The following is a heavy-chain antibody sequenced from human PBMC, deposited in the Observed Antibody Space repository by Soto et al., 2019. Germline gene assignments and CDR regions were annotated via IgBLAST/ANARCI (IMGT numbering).Heavy chain of an antibody. CDR3: ARDDVRYCAADCQYSPSYYYGMDV. CDR1: GFTFSHHG. Sequence: GGSLRLSCEVSGFTFSHHGMHWVRQAPGKGLEWVAVIWFDGRNKYYADSVKGRFTVSRDNSMNTLYLQMNSLRAEDTAVYYCARDDVRYCAADCQYSPSYYYGMDVWGQGTTVTVSS. CDR2: IWFDGRNK. D-gene: IGHD2-21*02. J-gene: IGHJ6*02. V-gene: IGHV3-33*01.